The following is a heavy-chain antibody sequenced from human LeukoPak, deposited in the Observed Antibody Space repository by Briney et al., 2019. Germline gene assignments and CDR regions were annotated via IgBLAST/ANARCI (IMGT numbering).Heavy chain of an antibody. CDR3: ARDLGYSYGYVY. CDR1: GFTVSSNY. D-gene: IGHD5-18*01. CDR2: IYSGGST. V-gene: IGHV3-53*01. J-gene: IGHJ4*02. Sequence: GGPLRLSCAASGFTVSSNYMSWVRQAPGKGLEWVSVIYSGGSTYYADSVKGRFTISRDNSKNTLYLQMNSLRAEDTAVYYCARDLGYSYGYVYWGQGTLVTVSS.